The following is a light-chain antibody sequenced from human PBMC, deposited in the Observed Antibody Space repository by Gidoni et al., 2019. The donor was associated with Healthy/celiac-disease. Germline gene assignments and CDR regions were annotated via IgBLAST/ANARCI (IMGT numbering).Light chain of an antibody. CDR2: KAS. V-gene: IGKV1-5*03. CDR3: QQYNSYSRT. CDR1: QGISSW. Sequence: DIQTTQSPSTLSASVGDSVTITWRASQGISSWLAWYQQKPGKAPKLLIDKASSLESRVPSRFSGSGSGTEFTLTSSSLQPDYFATYYYQQYNSYSRTFGQGTKVEIK. J-gene: IGKJ1*01.